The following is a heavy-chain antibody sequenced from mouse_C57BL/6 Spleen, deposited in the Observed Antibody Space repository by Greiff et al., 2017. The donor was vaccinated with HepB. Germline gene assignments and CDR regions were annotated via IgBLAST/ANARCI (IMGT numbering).Heavy chain of an antibody. CDR2: IWTGGGT. CDR1: GFSLTSYA. V-gene: IGHV2-9-1*01. D-gene: IGHD1-1*02. Sequence: VKLMESGPGLVAPSQSLSITCTVSGFSLTSYAISWVRQPPGKGLEWLGVIWTGGGTNYNSALKSRLSISKDNAKSQVFLKMNSLQTDDTARYYCARNAQFGGSGYAMDYWGQGTSVTVSS. CDR3: ARNAQFGGSGYAMDY. J-gene: IGHJ4*01.